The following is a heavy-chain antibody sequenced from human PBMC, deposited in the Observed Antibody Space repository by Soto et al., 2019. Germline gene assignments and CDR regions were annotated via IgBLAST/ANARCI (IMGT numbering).Heavy chain of an antibody. J-gene: IGHJ3*02. CDR1: GFTFSSYA. V-gene: IGHV3-23*01. Sequence: GGSLRLSCAASGFTFSSYAMSWVRQAPGKGLEWVSAISGSGGSTYYADSVKGRFTISRDNSKNTLYLQMNSLRAEDTAVYYCAKDDYRGDPYDILTGPHGAFDIWGQGTMVTVSS. D-gene: IGHD3-9*01. CDR2: ISGSGGST. CDR3: AKDDYRGDPYDILTGPHGAFDI.